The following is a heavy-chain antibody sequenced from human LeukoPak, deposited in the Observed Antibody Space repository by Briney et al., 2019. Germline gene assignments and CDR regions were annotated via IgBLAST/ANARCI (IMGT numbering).Heavy chain of an antibody. J-gene: IGHJ4*02. D-gene: IGHD6-13*01. V-gene: IGHV3-21*01. CDR3: ATDLSSTSLSAFDY. CDR1: GFTFGDYA. Sequence: GRSLRLSCTASGFTFGDYAMSWVRQAPGKGLEWVSSISGSYSYMYYADSVQGRFTISRDNAKNSLYLQMNSLRVEDTAVYYCATDLSSTSLSAFDYWGQGTLVTVSS. CDR2: ISGSYSYM.